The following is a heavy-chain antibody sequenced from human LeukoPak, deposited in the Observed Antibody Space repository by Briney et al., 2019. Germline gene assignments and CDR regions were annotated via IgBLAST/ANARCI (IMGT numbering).Heavy chain of an antibody. Sequence: SVKVSCKASGGTFSSYAISWVRQAPGQGLEWMGGIIPIFGTANYAQKFQGRVTITADESTSTAYMELSSLRSEDTAVYYCARAGSPLGYYYYGMDVWGQGTTVTVSS. D-gene: IGHD3-3*02. CDR2: IIPIFGTA. CDR3: ARAGSPLGYYYYGMDV. J-gene: IGHJ6*02. V-gene: IGHV1-69*13. CDR1: GGTFSSYA.